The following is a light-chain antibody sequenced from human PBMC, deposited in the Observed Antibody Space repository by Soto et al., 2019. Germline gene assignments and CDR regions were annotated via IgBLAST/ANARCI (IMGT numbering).Light chain of an antibody. CDR1: QGISSY. V-gene: IGKV1-9*01. CDR3: QQLNSYPQT. CDR2: AAS. J-gene: IGKJ1*01. Sequence: IQLTQSPSSLPASVGDRVTITCRASQGISSYLAWYQQKSGKAPKLLIYAASTLQSGVPSRFSGSGSGTDFTLTISSLQPEDFATYYCQQLNSYPQTFGQGTKVDIK.